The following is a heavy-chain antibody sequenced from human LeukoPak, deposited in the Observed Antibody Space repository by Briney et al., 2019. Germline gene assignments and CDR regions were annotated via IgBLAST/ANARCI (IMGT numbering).Heavy chain of an antibody. CDR2: ISWNSGSI. J-gene: IGHJ3*02. CDR3: AKGTEGNANTDDAFDI. Sequence: PGGSLRLSCAASGFTFDDYAMHWVRHAPGKGLEWVSGISWNSGSIVYADSVKGRFTISRDNAKNSLYLQMNSLRAEDTALYYCAKGTEGNANTDDAFDIWGQGTMVTVSS. CDR1: GFTFDDYA. D-gene: IGHD3/OR15-3a*01. V-gene: IGHV3-9*01.